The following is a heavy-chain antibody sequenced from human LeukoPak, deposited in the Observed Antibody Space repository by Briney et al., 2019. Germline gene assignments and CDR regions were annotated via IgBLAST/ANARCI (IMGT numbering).Heavy chain of an antibody. V-gene: IGHV1-18*01. CDR3: ARGRRSRRLVLLDWFDP. CDR1: GYTFTSYG. J-gene: IGHJ5*02. D-gene: IGHD6-6*01. Sequence: ASVKVSCKASGYTFTSYGISWVRQAPGQGLEWMGWISAYNGNTNYAQKLQGRVTMTTDTSTSTAYMELRSLRSDDTAVYYCARGRRSRRLVLLDWFDPWGQGTLVTVSS. CDR2: ISAYNGNT.